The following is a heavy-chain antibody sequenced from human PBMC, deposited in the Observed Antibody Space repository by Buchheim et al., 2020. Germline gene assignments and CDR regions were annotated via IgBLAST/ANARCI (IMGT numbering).Heavy chain of an antibody. Sequence: QVQLQESGPGLVKPSQTLSLTCTVSGGSISSGSYYWSWIRQPAGKGLEWIGRIYTSGSTNYNPSLKSRVTISVETSKNQFSLKLSSVTAADTAVYYCARDHYDFWSGYPSSYYYYGMDVWGQGTT. CDR1: GGSISSGSYY. CDR2: IYTSGST. V-gene: IGHV4-61*02. J-gene: IGHJ6*02. D-gene: IGHD3-3*01. CDR3: ARDHYDFWSGYPSSYYYYGMDV.